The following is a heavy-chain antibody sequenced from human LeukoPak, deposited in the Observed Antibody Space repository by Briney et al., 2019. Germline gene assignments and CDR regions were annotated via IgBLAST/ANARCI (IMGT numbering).Heavy chain of an antibody. Sequence: PPGGSLRLSCAASGFTFSSYEMNWVRQAPGKGLEWVSYISSSGSTIYYADSVKGRFTISRDNAKNSPYLQMNSLRAEDTAVYYCAELGITMIGGVWGKGTTVTISS. CDR3: AELGITMIGGV. V-gene: IGHV3-48*03. CDR1: GFTFSSYE. D-gene: IGHD3-10*02. CDR2: ISSSGSTI. J-gene: IGHJ6*04.